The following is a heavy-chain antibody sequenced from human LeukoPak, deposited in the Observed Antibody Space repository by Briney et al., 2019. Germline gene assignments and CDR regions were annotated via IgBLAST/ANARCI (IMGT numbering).Heavy chain of an antibody. CDR3: ARDQSTSFSHSYNFDY. J-gene: IGHJ4*02. Sequence: GASVKVSCKASGYTFSDFGITWVRQAPGQGVEWMGWIGAYNDNTNYAQKFQGRVTMTRDTSISTAYMELSRLTSDDTAVYFCARDQSTSFSHSYNFDYWGQGTLVTVSS. D-gene: IGHD1-1*01. CDR2: IGAYNDNT. CDR1: GYTFSDFG. V-gene: IGHV1-18*01.